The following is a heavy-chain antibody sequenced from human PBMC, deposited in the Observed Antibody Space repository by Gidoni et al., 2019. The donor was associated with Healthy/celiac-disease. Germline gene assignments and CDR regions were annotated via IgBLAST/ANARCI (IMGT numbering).Heavy chain of an antibody. D-gene: IGHD4-4*01. CDR3: ASLIGTESDYSPWFDP. Sequence: LQKPSETLSLTCTVTGGPISSYYWSWIRQPPGKGLEWIGYIYYSGSTNYNPSLKRRVTISVDTSKNQFSLKLSSVTAADTAVYYCASLIGTESDYSPWFDPWGQGTLVTVSS. CDR2: IYYSGST. J-gene: IGHJ5*02. V-gene: IGHV4-59*01. CDR1: GGPISSYY.